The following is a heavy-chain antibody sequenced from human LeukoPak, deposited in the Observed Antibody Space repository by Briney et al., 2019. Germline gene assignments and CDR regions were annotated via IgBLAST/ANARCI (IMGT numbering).Heavy chain of an antibody. Sequence: PGGSLRLSCAASGFTVSSNYMTWVRQAPGKGLEWVSVISGGGITNYADSVKGRFTFSRDNSKNTLYLQMNGLRAEDTAVYYCARSWGFGELNLWGQGTLVTVSS. CDR1: GFTVSSNY. D-gene: IGHD3-10*01. CDR2: ISGGGIT. J-gene: IGHJ5*02. CDR3: ARSWGFGELNL. V-gene: IGHV3-53*01.